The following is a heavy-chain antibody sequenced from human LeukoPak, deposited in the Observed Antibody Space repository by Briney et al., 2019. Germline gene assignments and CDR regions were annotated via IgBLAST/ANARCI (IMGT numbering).Heavy chain of an antibody. Sequence: PGGSLRLSCAASGFPFSSYWMSWVRQAPGKGLGWVANIKQDGSEKYYVDSVKGRFTISRDNAKNSLFLQMNSLRAEDTAVYYCARRLGGGDCYWNYWGQGTLVTVSS. CDR2: IKQDGSEK. CDR3: ARRLGGGDCYWNY. CDR1: GFPFSSYW. J-gene: IGHJ4*02. V-gene: IGHV3-7*01. D-gene: IGHD2-21*02.